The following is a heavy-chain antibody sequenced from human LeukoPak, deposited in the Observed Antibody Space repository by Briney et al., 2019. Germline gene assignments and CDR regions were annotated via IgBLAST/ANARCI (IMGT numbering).Heavy chain of an antibody. CDR1: GFTFSNYW. Sequence: GGSLRLSCAASGFTFSNYWLTWVRQAPGQGLEWVANIKQDGSEKHYVDSVKGRFTISRDNAKNSLYLQMNSLRAEDTAVYYCARGFYEFEDSGYYFDFWGQGTLVTVSS. CDR3: ARGFYEFEDSGYYFDF. V-gene: IGHV3-7*01. CDR2: IKQDGSEK. D-gene: IGHD3-22*01. J-gene: IGHJ4*02.